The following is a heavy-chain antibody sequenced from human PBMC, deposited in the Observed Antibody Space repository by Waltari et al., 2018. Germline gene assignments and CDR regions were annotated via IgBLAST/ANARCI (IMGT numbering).Heavy chain of an antibody. CDR3: ARGGEKYYYGSVDY. CDR2: IYHSGST. Sequence: QLQLQESGSGLVKPSQTLSLTCAVSGGSISSGGYSWSWIRQPPGKGLEWIGYIYHSGSTYYNPSLKNRVTISVDRSKNQFSLKLSSVTAADTAVYYCARGGEKYYYGSVDYWGQGTLVTVSS. D-gene: IGHD3-10*01. CDR1: GGSISSGGYS. J-gene: IGHJ4*02. V-gene: IGHV4-30-2*01.